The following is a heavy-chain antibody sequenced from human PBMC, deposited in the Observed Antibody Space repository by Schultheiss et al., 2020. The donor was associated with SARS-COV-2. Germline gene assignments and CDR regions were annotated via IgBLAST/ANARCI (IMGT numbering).Heavy chain of an antibody. D-gene: IGHD1-26*01. CDR3: ARGDWFDP. Sequence: SQTLSLTCAVYGGSFSGYYWSWIRQPPGKGLEWIGYIYYSGSTNYNPSLKSRVTISVDTSKNQFSLKLSSVTAADTAVYYCARGDWFDPWGQGTLVTVSS. CDR1: GGSFSGYY. J-gene: IGHJ5*02. CDR2: IYYSGST. V-gene: IGHV4-59*01.